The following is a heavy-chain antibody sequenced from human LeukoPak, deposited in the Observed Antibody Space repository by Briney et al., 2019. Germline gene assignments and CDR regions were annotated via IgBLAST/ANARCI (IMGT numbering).Heavy chain of an antibody. CDR1: GGSISSSSYY. V-gene: IGHV4-39*07. D-gene: IGHD6-19*01. CDR3: ARRAVAGPGFDY. J-gene: IGHJ4*02. CDR2: IYYSGST. Sequence: SETLSLTCTVSGGSISSSSYYWGWIRQPPGKGLEWIGSIYYSGSTYYNPSLKSRVTISVDTSKNQFSLKLSSVTAADTAVYYCARRAVAGPGFDYWGQGTLVTVSS.